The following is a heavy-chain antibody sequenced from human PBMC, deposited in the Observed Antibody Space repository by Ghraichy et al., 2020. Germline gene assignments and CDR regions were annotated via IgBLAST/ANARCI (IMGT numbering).Heavy chain of an antibody. CDR1: GGSFSGYY. D-gene: IGHD3-9*01. V-gene: IGHV4-34*01. J-gene: IGHJ4*02. Sequence: GSLRLSCAVYGGSFSGYYWSWIRQPPGKGLEWIGEINHSGSTNYNPSLKSRVTISVDTSKNQFSLKLSSVTAADTAVYYCARGLRYFDWLLSPRFDYWGQGTLVTVSS. CDR2: INHSGST. CDR3: ARGLRYFDWLLSPRFDY.